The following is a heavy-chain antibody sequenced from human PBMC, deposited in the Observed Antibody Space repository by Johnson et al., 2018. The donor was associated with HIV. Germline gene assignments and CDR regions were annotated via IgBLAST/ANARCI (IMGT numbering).Heavy chain of an antibody. CDR1: GFSFSSYG. Sequence: QVQLVESGGGVVQPGGSLRLSCAASGFSFSSYGIHWVRQAPGKGLEWVAFTQYDGSNKYYADSLKGRFTISRDNSKKTLYLQMNSLRPEDTAVYYCARWGEQQLVNAFDIWGQGTMVTVSS. V-gene: IGHV3-30*02. CDR3: ARWGEQQLVNAFDI. CDR2: TQYDGSNK. D-gene: IGHD6-13*01. J-gene: IGHJ3*02.